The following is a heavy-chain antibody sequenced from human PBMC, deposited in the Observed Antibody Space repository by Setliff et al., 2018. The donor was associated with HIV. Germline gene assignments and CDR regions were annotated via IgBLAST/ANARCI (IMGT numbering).Heavy chain of an antibody. Sequence: PSETLSLTCAVSGYSISSGYYWSWIRQPPGKGLEWIGSIYHSGSTYYNPSLKSRVTISVDTSTDQFSLKVSSVTAADTAVYYCARRSPGGGYYMDVWGKGTTVTVSS. CDR1: GYSISSGYY. CDR3: ARRSPGGGYYMDV. D-gene: IGHD3-16*01. CDR2: IYHSGST. V-gene: IGHV4-38-2*01. J-gene: IGHJ6*03.